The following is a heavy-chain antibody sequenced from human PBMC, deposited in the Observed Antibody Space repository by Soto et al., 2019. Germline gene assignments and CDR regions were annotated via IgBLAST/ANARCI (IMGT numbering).Heavy chain of an antibody. CDR2: IYYSGST. CDR1: GDSISSYY. CDR3: ARDLDGASSNYPALYGMDV. D-gene: IGHD4-4*01. J-gene: IGHJ6*02. Sequence: PSETLSLTCTVSGDSISSYYWSWIRQPPGKGLEWIGYIYYSGSTNYNPSLKSRVTISVDTSKNQFSLKLSSVTAADTAVYYCARDLDGASSNYPALYGMDVWGQGTTVTVSS. V-gene: IGHV4-59*01.